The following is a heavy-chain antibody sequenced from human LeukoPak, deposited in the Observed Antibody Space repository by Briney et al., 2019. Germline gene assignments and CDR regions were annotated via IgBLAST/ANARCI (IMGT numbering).Heavy chain of an antibody. CDR2: ISYDGSNK. D-gene: IGHD2-21*01. V-gene: IGHV3-30-3*01. Sequence: GGSLRLSCAASGFTFSSYAMHWVRQAPGKGLEWVAVISYDGSNKYYADSVKGRFTISRDNSKNTLYLQMNSLRAEDTAVYYCARDLAPVFATDVFDYWGQGTLVTVSS. CDR3: ARDLAPVFATDVFDY. J-gene: IGHJ4*02. CDR1: GFTFSSYA.